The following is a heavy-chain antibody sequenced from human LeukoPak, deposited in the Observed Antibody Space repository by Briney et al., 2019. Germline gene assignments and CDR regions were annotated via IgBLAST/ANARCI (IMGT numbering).Heavy chain of an antibody. J-gene: IGHJ4*02. Sequence: SETLSLTCTVSGGSISGFHWSWIRQPPGEGLEWIGYIHYSGSTDYNPSLKSRVTISVDTSKNQFSLKLSSVTAADTAVYYCTGHLDYYGSGSYEYWGQGTLVTVSS. D-gene: IGHD3-10*01. CDR2: IHYSGST. V-gene: IGHV4-59*08. CDR1: GGSISGFH. CDR3: TGHLDYYGSGSYEY.